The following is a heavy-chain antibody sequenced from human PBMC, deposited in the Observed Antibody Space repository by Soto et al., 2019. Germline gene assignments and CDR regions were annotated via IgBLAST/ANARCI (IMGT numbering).Heavy chain of an antibody. CDR1: GFTFSSYE. J-gene: IGHJ6*02. Sequence: EVQLVESGGGLVQPGGSLRLSCAASGFTFSSYEMNWVRQAPGKGLEWVSYISSSGSTIYYADSVKGRFTISRDNAKNSLYLQMNSLRAEDTAVYYCARDRVLPTYYYYGMDVWGQGTTVTVSS. CDR3: ARDRVLPTYYYYGMDV. V-gene: IGHV3-48*03. CDR2: ISSSGSTI. D-gene: IGHD3-10*01.